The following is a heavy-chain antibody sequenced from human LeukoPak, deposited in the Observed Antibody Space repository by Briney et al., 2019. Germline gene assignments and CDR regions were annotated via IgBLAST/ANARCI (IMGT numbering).Heavy chain of an antibody. CDR1: GIALSNYG. J-gene: IGHJ4*02. Sequence: GGSLRLSCAVSGIALSNYGMSWVRQAPGKGLEWVSAISGSGGSTYYADSVKGRFTISRDNSKNTLYLQMNSLRAEDTAVYYCAKVLRYQLLGSLDYWGQGTLITVSS. V-gene: IGHV3-23*01. D-gene: IGHD2-2*01. CDR2: ISGSGGST. CDR3: AKVLRYQLLGSLDY.